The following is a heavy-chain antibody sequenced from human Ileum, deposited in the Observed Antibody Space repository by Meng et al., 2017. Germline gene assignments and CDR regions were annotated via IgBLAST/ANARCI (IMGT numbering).Heavy chain of an antibody. V-gene: IGHV3-30*01. Sequence: GESLKISCAASGFTFSSYAMHWVRQAPGKGLEWVAVISYDGSNKYYADSVKGRFTISRDNSKNTLYLQMNSLRAEDTAVYYCARDATQSGDGYKNPYYGMDVWGQATTVTVSS. D-gene: IGHD5-24*01. J-gene: IGHJ6*02. CDR2: ISYDGSNK. CDR1: GFTFSSYA. CDR3: ARDATQSGDGYKNPYYGMDV.